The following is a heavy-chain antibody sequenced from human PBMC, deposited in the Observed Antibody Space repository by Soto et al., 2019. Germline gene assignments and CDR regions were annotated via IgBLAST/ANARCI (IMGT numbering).Heavy chain of an antibody. J-gene: IGHJ6*02. CDR2: IIPIFGTA. CDR1: GGTFSSYA. D-gene: IGHD4-17*01. Sequence: QVQLVQSGAEVKKPGSSVNVSCKASGGTFSSYAISWVRQAPGQGLEWMGGIIPIFGTANYAQKFQGRVTITADKSTSTAYMELSSLRSEDTAVYYCAREWVGELTSYYYYGMDVWGQGTTVTGSS. CDR3: AREWVGELTSYYYYGMDV. V-gene: IGHV1-69*06.